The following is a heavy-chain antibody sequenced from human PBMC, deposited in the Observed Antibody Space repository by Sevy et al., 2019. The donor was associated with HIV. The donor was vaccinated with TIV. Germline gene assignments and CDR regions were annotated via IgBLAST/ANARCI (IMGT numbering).Heavy chain of an antibody. D-gene: IGHD1-26*01. J-gene: IGHJ6*02. V-gene: IGHV3-7*03. CDR3: ARDCNSPTRLWGMDV. Sequence: GGSMRLSCAASGFTFGNYWMSWVRQAPGKGLEWVANIKRDGSEKYYVASVKGRFTISRANAKNSLYLQMNRLRAEDTAVYYCARDCNSPTRLWGMDVWGQGTTVTVSS. CDR2: IKRDGSEK. CDR1: GFTFGNYW.